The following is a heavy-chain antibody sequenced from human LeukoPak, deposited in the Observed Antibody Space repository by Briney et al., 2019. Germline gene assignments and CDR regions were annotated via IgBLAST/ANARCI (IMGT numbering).Heavy chain of an antibody. Sequence: PSETLSLTCAVSGGSISSGGYSWSWIRQPPGKGLGWIGYIYHSGSTYYNPSLKSRVTISLDRSKNHFSLKVSSVTAADTAVYYCARVPPYSRALGGFDYWGQGTLVTVSS. CDR2: IYHSGST. V-gene: IGHV4-30-2*01. D-gene: IGHD5-18*01. CDR3: ARVPPYSRALGGFDY. J-gene: IGHJ4*02. CDR1: GGSISSGGYS.